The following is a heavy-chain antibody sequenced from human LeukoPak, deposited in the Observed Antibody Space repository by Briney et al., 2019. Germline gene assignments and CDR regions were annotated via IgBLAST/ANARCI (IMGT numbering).Heavy chain of an antibody. D-gene: IGHD4-17*01. CDR3: AREEMGDYATGY. Sequence: GSSVKVSCKASGGTFSSYAISWVRQAPGQGLEWMGIINPSGGSTSYAQKFQGRVTMTRDTSTSTVYMELSSLRSEDTAVYYCAREEMGDYATGYWGQGTLVTVSS. J-gene: IGHJ4*02. CDR1: GGTFSSYA. V-gene: IGHV1-46*01. CDR2: INPSGGST.